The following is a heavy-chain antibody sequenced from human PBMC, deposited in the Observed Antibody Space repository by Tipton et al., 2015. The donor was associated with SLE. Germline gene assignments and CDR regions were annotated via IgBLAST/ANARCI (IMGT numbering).Heavy chain of an antibody. CDR1: GGSIRSSSLY. CDR3: ARDGYSYPFDY. Sequence: TLSLTCTVSGGSIRSSSLYWGWIRQSPGKGLEWIGSSLYSGNLYHNPSLKSRVTISVDTSKNQFSLKLSSVTAADTAVYYCARDGYSYPFDYWGQGTLVTVSS. D-gene: IGHD5-18*01. V-gene: IGHV4-39*07. CDR2: SLYSGNL. J-gene: IGHJ4*02.